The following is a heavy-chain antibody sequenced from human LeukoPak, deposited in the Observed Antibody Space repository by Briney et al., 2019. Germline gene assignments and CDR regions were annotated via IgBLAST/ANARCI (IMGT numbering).Heavy chain of an antibody. CDR1: GYTFIGYY. CDR3: ARDFVGACDY. CDR2: ISPNSGGT. Sequence: ASVKVSCKASGYTFIGYYMHWVRQAPGQGLEWMGWISPNSGGTNYAQKFQGRVTMTRDTSISTAYMELSRLRSDDTAVYYCARDFVGACDYWGQGTLVTVSS. D-gene: IGHD1-26*01. V-gene: IGHV1-2*02. J-gene: IGHJ4*02.